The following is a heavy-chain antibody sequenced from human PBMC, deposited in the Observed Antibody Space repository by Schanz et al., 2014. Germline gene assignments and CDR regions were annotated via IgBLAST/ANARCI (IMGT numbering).Heavy chain of an antibody. CDR2: IKQDGSEK. CDR1: GFSFSNYW. CDR3: ARDGDFDY. V-gene: IGHV3-7*01. J-gene: IGHJ4*02. Sequence: EVQLVESGGGLVQPGESLRLSCAASGFSFSNYWMSWVRQAPGKGLEWVANIKQDGSEKYYVDSVKGRFTISRDNSKNTLYLQMNSLRGEDTAVYYCARDGDFDYWGQGTLVTVSS.